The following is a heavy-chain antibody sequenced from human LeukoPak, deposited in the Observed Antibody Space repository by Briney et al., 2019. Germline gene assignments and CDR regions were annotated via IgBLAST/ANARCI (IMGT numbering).Heavy chain of an antibody. D-gene: IGHD3-22*01. CDR3: ARDPDYYDSSGYYPY. J-gene: IGHJ4*02. V-gene: IGHV1-2*07. CDR2: INPNSGGT. Sequence: ASVKLSCKASGYTFTGYYIHWVRQAPGQGLGWMGGINPNSGGTNYSHKFQGRVTMTRDTSISTAYMELSRLRSDDTAVYYCARDPDYYDSSGYYPYWGQGTLVTVSS. CDR1: GYTFTGYY.